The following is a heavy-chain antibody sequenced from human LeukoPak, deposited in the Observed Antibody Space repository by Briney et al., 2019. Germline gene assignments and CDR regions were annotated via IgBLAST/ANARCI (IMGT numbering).Heavy chain of an antibody. J-gene: IGHJ4*02. D-gene: IGHD6-19*01. V-gene: IGHV1-3*03. CDR3: ARDRVGVGGNGWEN. Sequence: ASVKVSCKASGYTFTSYAMHWVRQAPGQRLEWMGWINAGNGNTKYSQEFQGRVTMTRDTSISTAYMELSSLTSEDTAIYYCARDRVGVGGNGWENWGQGTLVTVSS. CDR2: INAGNGNT. CDR1: GYTFTSYA.